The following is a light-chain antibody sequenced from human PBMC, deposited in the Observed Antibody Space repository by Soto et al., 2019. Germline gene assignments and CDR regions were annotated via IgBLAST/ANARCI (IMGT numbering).Light chain of an antibody. V-gene: IGKV2-28*01. Sequence: DIVRTQSPLSLPVTPGEPASISCSSSHSLLHSNGYNYLDWYLQTPGQSPQLLIYLGSNRASGVPDRFPGRRLGTDITLKISRVEDPHVGGYDSIPALQPPWSFGHGNTVAIK. CDR1: HSLLHSNGYNY. CDR2: LGS. J-gene: IGKJ1*01. CDR3: IPALQPPWS.